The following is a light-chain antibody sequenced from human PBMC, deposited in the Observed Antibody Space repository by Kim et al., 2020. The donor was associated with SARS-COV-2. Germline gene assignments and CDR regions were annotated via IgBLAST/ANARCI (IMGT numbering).Light chain of an antibody. CDR3: QQSYSSLGT. Sequence: DIQMTQSPSSLSASVGDKVTITCRSSYSINTHLNWYQQKLGKAPKLLIYAASTLQGGVPSRFSGSGSGTLFTLTISSLQPEDFATYYGQQSYSSLGTFGQGTKVDIK. V-gene: IGKV1-39*01. J-gene: IGKJ1*01. CDR2: AAS. CDR1: YSINTH.